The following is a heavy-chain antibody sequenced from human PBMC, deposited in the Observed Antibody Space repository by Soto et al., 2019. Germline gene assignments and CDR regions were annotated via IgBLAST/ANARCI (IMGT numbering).Heavy chain of an antibody. D-gene: IGHD3-3*01. Sequence: SERLSLTCAVYGGSFSGYYWSWIRQPPGKGLEWIGEINHSGSTDYNPSLKSRVTISVDTSKNQFSLKLSSVTAADTAVYYCARGNGLRFLEWLSTRVYYFDYWGQGTLVTVSS. CDR1: GGSFSGYY. J-gene: IGHJ4*02. CDR3: ARGNGLRFLEWLSTRVYYFDY. V-gene: IGHV4-34*01. CDR2: INHSGST.